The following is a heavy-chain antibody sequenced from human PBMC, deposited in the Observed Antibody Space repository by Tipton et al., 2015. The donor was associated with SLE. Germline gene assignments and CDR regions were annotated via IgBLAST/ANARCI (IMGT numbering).Heavy chain of an antibody. D-gene: IGHD6-19*01. CDR1: GESFSGYY. V-gene: IGHV4-34*01. J-gene: IGHJ4*02. CDR3: ARLSSGWPDYFDY. Sequence: AGLVKPSETLSLTCAVYGESFSGYYWSWIRQPPGKGLEWIGEINHSGSTNYNPSLKSRVTISVDTSKNQFSLKLSSVTAADTAVYYCARLSSGWPDYFDYWGQGTLVTVSS. CDR2: INHSGST.